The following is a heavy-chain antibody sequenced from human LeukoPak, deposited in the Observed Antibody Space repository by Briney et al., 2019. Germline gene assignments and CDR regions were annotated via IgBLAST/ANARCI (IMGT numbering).Heavy chain of an antibody. CDR2: IYSGGST. J-gene: IGHJ4*02. V-gene: IGHV3-53*01. CDR3: ARVGYSYGYFYYFDY. CDR1: GFTVSSNY. D-gene: IGHD5-18*01. Sequence: GGSLRLSCAASGFTVSSNYMSWVRQAPGKWLEWVSVIYSGGSTYYADSVKGRFTISRDNSKNTLYLQMNSLRAEDTAVYYCARVGYSYGYFYYFDYWGQGTLVTVSS.